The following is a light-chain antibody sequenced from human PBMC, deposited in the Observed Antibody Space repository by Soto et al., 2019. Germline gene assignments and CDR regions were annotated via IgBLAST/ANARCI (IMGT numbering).Light chain of an antibody. J-gene: IGKJ5*01. V-gene: IGKV1-33*01. CDR1: QGISSY. CDR3: QQYENLPT. Sequence: DIHLTQSPSSLSASLGDRVTITFRVSQGISSYLNWYRQKPGKVPKLLIYSASNLQSGVPSRFSGSGSGTDFTFTISRLQPEDIATYYCQQYENLPTFGQGTRLEI. CDR2: SAS.